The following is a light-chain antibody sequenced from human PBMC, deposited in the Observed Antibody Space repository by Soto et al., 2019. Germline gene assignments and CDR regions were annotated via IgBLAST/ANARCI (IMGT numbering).Light chain of an antibody. CDR1: QSMSNF. CDR2: AAS. J-gene: IGKJ4*01. V-gene: IGKV1-39*01. CDR3: QQSYSTPLT. Sequence: DIQLTQSPSSLSASVGDRVTITCRASQSMSNFLSWYQQKPGKTPNLLIYAASSLQSGVPSRFSGSGSGTDFTLTISSLQPEDFATYYCQQSYSTPLTFGGGTKVEI.